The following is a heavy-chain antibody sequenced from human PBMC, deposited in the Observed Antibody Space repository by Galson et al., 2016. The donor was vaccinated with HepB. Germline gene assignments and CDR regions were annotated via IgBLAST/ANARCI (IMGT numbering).Heavy chain of an antibody. V-gene: IGHV3-66*02. CDR3: ARDRVRWYSSGWYRGGFDY. Sequence: SLRLSCAASGFTVSSNYMTWVRQAPGKGLEWVSVIYSGGSTYYADSVKGRFTISRDNSKNTLYLQMNSLRAADTAVYYCARDRVRWYSSGWYRGGFDYWGQGTLVTVSS. CDR1: GFTVSSNY. J-gene: IGHJ4*02. CDR2: IYSGGST. D-gene: IGHD6-19*01.